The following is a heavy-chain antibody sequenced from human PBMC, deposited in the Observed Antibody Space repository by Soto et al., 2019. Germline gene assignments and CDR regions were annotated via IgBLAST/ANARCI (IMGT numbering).Heavy chain of an antibody. CDR2: ISGSGVST. D-gene: IGHD3-22*01. V-gene: IGHV3-23*01. CDR1: GFTFSSYA. Sequence: GGSLRLSCAASGFTFSSYAMSWVRQAPGKGLEWVSAISGSGVSTYYADSVKGRFTTSRDNSKNTLYLQMNSLRAEDTAVYYCAKSPGMYYYDSSGYYHYDYWGQGTLVTVSS. J-gene: IGHJ4*02. CDR3: AKSPGMYYYDSSGYYHYDY.